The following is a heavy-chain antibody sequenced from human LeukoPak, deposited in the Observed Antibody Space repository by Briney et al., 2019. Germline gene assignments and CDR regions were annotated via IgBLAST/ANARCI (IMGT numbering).Heavy chain of an antibody. CDR2: ISAYNGNT. D-gene: IGHD4-17*01. CDR1: GYTFTSYG. Sequence: ASVKVSCKASGYTFTSYGISWVRQAPGQGLEWMGWISAYNGNTNYAQKLQGRVTMTTDTSTSTAYMELRSLRSDDTAVYYCARGHEIGVTTTVVRDYWGQGTLVTVSS. V-gene: IGHV1-18*01. J-gene: IGHJ4*02. CDR3: ARGHEIGVTTTVVRDY.